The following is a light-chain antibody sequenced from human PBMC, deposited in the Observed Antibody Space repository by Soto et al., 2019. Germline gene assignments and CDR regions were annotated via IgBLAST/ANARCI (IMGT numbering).Light chain of an antibody. J-gene: IGKJ4*01. CDR1: QRVTSKY. Sequence: EIVLTQSPGTLSLSPGERATLSCRASQRVTSKYLAWYQQKPGQAPRVVIYGASRRATGIPDRFSGSGSGTDFTLTIIRLEPEDFAVYYCQQYANSPLTFGGGTTVEIK. V-gene: IGKV3-20*01. CDR2: GAS. CDR3: QQYANSPLT.